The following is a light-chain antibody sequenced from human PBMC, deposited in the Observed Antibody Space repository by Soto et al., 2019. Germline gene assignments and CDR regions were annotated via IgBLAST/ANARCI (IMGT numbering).Light chain of an antibody. CDR2: GTS. J-gene: IGKJ2*01. V-gene: IGKV3-20*01. CDR3: QHYDSSPGYT. Sequence: VLTQSPGTLSLSPGERATLSCRASQSVSSSYLAWYRQKPGQAPRLLIYGTSRRATGIPDRFSGSGSGTDFTLTINRLEPADVAVYYCQHYDSSPGYTFGQGTKLEIK. CDR1: QSVSSSY.